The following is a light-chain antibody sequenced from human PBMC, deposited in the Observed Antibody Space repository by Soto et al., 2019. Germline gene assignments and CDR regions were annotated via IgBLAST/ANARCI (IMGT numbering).Light chain of an antibody. V-gene: IGKV3-15*01. CDR3: HQYNDWSS. CDR2: GAS. J-gene: IGKJ2*01. CDR1: QSVRNN. Sequence: EILMTQSPATLSVSPGERATFSCRASQSVRNNVAWYQQKRGQTPRLLIYGASTRATGVPARFIGSGSGTEFTLTISSLQSEDVAVYYCHQYNDWSSFGQGTKLEIK.